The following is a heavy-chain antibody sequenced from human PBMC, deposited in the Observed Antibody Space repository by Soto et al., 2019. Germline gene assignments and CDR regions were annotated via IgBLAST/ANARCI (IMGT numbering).Heavy chain of an antibody. D-gene: IGHD5-12*01. Sequence: GGSLRLSCTASGFTFSEYSMSWVRQAPGKGLEWVSSITHSGTYVYYADSVKGRFTISRDSASNSLFLQMTSLRAEDTAVYHCPRARGNDWYSDYWGQGTLVTVSS. CDR2: ITHSGTYV. CDR3: PRARGNDWYSDY. J-gene: IGHJ4*02. V-gene: IGHV3-21*01. CDR1: GFTFSEYS.